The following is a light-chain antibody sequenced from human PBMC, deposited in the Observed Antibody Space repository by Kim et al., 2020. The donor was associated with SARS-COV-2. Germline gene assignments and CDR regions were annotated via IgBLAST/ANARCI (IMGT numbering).Light chain of an antibody. Sequence: SVALGQSARITCGGNNIGRKNVHWYQQKPGQAPVLVIYRDTDRPSGIPERFSGSNSGNTATLTISRAQAGDEADYYCQVWDSSTAVFRGGTQLTVL. V-gene: IGLV3-9*01. J-gene: IGLJ3*02. CDR2: RDT. CDR3: QVWDSSTAV. CDR1: NIGRKN.